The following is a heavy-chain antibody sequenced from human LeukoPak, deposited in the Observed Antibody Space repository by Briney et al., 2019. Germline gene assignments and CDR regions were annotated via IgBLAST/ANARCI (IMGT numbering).Heavy chain of an antibody. Sequence: SETLSLTCTVSGGSISGSYWSWIRQPPGKGLDWIGYIYYSGSTNYNPSLKSRVTMSVDTSKNQFSLRLNSVTAADTAVYYCARQSGYAMDVWGQGTTVTVSS. CDR2: IYYSGST. CDR3: ARQSGYAMDV. D-gene: IGHD1-26*01. CDR1: GGSISGSY. J-gene: IGHJ6*02. V-gene: IGHV4-59*01.